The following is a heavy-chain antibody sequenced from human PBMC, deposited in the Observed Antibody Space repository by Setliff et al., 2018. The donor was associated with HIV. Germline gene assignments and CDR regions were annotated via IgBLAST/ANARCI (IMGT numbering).Heavy chain of an antibody. D-gene: IGHD3-3*01. CDR3: ARDSRPRSGFWVSDYYCYMDV. V-gene: IGHV3-11*01. CDR2: ISSGGTIL. CDR1: GFIFSEHY. J-gene: IGHJ6*03. Sequence: GGSLRLSCAASGFIFSEHYMSWIRQAPGKGLEWVSYISSGGTILHYADSVKGRFTISRDNAKNSLYLQMNSLRAEDTAVYYCARDSRPRSGFWVSDYYCYMDVWGKGTTVTVSS.